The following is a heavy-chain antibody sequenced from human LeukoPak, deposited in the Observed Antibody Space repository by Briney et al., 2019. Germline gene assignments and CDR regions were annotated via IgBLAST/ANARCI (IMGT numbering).Heavy chain of an antibody. CDR1: GGSISSYF. Sequence: SETLSLTCTVSGGSISSYFWNWVRQPPGQRLQWLGYMSNTGITKYNPSLKSRVTISADTSKNQFSLILNSVTTADTAVYYCAKASMSTAVLFDSWGQGTLVAVSS. D-gene: IGHD5/OR15-5a*01. V-gene: IGHV4-59*01. J-gene: IGHJ4*02. CDR2: MSNTGIT. CDR3: AKASMSTAVLFDS.